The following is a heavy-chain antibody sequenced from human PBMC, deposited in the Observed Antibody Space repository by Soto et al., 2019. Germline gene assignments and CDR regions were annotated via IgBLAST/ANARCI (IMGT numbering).Heavy chain of an antibody. V-gene: IGHV4-30-4*01. J-gene: IGHJ6*02. CDR3: AHSLRSFYYFGLDV. Sequence: PSETLSLTCTVSGGSISSGDYYWSWIRQPPGQGLEWIGYISYSGSTYYNPSLESRVTISVDTSKNQFSLKLTSVTAADTAVYYCAHSLRSFYYFGLDVWGQGTTVTVSS. CDR1: GGSISSGDYY. D-gene: IGHD3-10*01. CDR2: ISYSGST.